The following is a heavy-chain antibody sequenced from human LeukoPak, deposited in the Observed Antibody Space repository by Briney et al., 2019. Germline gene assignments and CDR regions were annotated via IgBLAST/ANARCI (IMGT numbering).Heavy chain of an antibody. CDR3: ARGFYDSSGYFGCYFDY. CDR1: GYTFTSYG. CDR2: ISAYNGNT. J-gene: IGHJ4*02. V-gene: IGHV1-18*01. Sequence: ASVKVSCKASGYTFTSYGISWVRQAPGQGLEWMGWISAYNGNTNYAQKLQGRVTMTTDTSTSTAYMELRSLRSDDTAVYSCARGFYDSSGYFGCYFDYWGQGTLVTASS. D-gene: IGHD3-22*01.